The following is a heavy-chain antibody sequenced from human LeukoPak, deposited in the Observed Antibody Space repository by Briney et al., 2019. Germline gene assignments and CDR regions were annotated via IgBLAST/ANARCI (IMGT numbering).Heavy chain of an antibody. D-gene: IGHD2-2*01. Sequence: ASVKVSCKASGYTFTSYGISWVRQAPGQGLEWMGWISAYNGNTNYAQKLRGRVTMTTDTSTSTAYMELRSLRSDDTAVYYCARVPPGGYCSSTSCYPENYWGQGTLVTVSS. CDR1: GYTFTSYG. V-gene: IGHV1-18*01. CDR2: ISAYNGNT. J-gene: IGHJ4*02. CDR3: ARVPPGGYCSSTSCYPENY.